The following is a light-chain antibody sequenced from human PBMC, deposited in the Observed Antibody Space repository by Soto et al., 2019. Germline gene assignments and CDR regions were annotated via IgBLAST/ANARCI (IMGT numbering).Light chain of an antibody. CDR1: SSDVGGYNY. CDR3: SSFTSINTGV. CDR2: EVC. J-gene: IGLJ3*02. V-gene: IGLV2-14*01. Sequence: QSALTQPASVSGSPGQSITISCTGTSSDVGGYNYVSWYQQHPGKAPKLMIYEVCNRPSGVSNRFSGSKSGNTASLTISGLQAEDEADYYCSSFTSINTGVFGGGTKLTVL.